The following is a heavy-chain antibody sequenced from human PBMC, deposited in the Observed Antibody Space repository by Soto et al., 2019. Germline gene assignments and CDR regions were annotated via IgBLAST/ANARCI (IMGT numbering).Heavy chain of an antibody. CDR3: ARNRRETGDFDY. CDR2: MNPYNGDT. D-gene: IGHD7-27*01. V-gene: IGHV1-8*02. CDR1: GYTFTTYD. Sequence: QVQLVQSGAEVKKPGASVKVSCKASGYTFTTYDVNWMRQATGQGPEWLGWMNPYNGDTGYAQKFQGRVTLTRDTSMNTAYLELSSLTYADPAVYYCARNRRETGDFDYWGQGTLVTVSS. J-gene: IGHJ4*02.